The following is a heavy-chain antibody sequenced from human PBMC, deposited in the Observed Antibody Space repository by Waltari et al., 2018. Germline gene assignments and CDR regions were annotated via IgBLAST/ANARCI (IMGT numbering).Heavy chain of an antibody. D-gene: IGHD7-27*01. CDR3: ARDGDGSVFDY. V-gene: IGHV3-33*05. CDR1: GINFRRSG. J-gene: IGHJ4*02. Sequence: QVRLVESGGGVVQPGTSLRLSCAASGINFRRSGLHWVRQAPGKGLVCVGFISYDGSDKNYVDSVKGRFTISRDNSKNTLSMEMNSLRAEDTAVYYCARDGDGSVFDYWGQGTLVTVSS. CDR2: ISYDGSDK.